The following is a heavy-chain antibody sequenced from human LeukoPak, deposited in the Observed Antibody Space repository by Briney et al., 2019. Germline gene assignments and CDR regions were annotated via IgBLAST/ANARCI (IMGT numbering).Heavy chain of an antibody. CDR1: GYTSTSYA. CDR2: INTNTGNP. V-gene: IGHV7-4-1*02. Sequence: GASVKVSCKASGYTSTSYAMNWVRQAPGQGLEWMGWINTNTGNPTYAQGFTGRFVFSLDTSVSTAYLQISSLKAEDTAVYYYARVTYYYDSSGYWTFFPTGNWGQGTLVTVSS. CDR3: ARVTYYYDSSGYWTFFPTGN. J-gene: IGHJ4*02. D-gene: IGHD3-22*01.